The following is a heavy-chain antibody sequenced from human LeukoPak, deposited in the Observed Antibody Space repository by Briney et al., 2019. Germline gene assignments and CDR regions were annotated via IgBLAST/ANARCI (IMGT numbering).Heavy chain of an antibody. V-gene: IGHV3-53*01. D-gene: IGHD1-26*01. CDR3: ARDTPTGSYGMDV. CDR2: FYSGGNT. Sequence: GGSLRLSCAASGFTVSNSYMSWVRQAPGKGLAWVSVFYSGGNTYYADSVRGRFTISRDNPTNTLYLQMNSLRAEDTAVYYCARDTPTGSYGMDVWGQGTTVIVSS. J-gene: IGHJ6*02. CDR1: GFTVSNSY.